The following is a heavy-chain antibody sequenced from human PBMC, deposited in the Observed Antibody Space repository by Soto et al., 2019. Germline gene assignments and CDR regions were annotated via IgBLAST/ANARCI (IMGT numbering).Heavy chain of an antibody. CDR1: GFTSRNYF. V-gene: IGHV3-30*04. J-gene: IGHJ6*02. CDR2: ISYDGSHT. Sequence: QVQLVESGGGVVQTGRYLRLSCAASGFTSRNYFMQWVRQDPGKGQEWVVAISYDGSHTHYVDSVSGRFTISRDNSRNTLFLQMNSRSGEDTAVYYCARGDPYYAKDVWGQGTTVPVSS. D-gene: IGHD2-8*01. CDR3: ARGDPYYAKDV.